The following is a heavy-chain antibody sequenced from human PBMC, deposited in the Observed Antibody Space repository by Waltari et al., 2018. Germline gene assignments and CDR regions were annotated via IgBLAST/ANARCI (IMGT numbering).Heavy chain of an antibody. Sequence: QVQLQESGPVLVKPSETLSLTCAVSGYSISSGYYWGWIRQPPGKGLEWIGSIYHSGSTYYNPSLKSRVTISVDTSKNQFSLKLSSVTAADTAVYYCARRAVAVSPYYFDYWGQGTLVTVSS. D-gene: IGHD6-19*01. J-gene: IGHJ4*02. CDR2: IYHSGST. CDR3: ARRAVAVSPYYFDY. CDR1: GYSISSGYY. V-gene: IGHV4-38-2*01.